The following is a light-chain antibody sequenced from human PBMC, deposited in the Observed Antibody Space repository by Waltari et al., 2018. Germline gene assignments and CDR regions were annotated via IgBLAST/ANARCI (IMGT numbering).Light chain of an antibody. CDR2: QVN. V-gene: IGLV2-23*02. CDR3: CSYADSRTWV. CDR1: SPDFGYYNL. Sequence: QSVLTQPASVSGSPGQSITISCPGTSPDFGYYNLVSWYQQYPGKAPKVMIYQVNKRPSETSNRFSGSKSGNTASLTISGLQAEDEADYYCCSYADSRTWVFGGGTKLTVL. J-gene: IGLJ3*02.